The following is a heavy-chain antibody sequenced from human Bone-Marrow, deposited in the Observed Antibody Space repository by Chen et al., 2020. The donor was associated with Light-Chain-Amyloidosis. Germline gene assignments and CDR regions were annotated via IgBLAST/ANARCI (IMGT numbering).Heavy chain of an antibody. Sequence: EVQLVESGGGLLQRGGSLRLSCAASGFAFSSYAMSWVRQAAGKGLGWVSTISGSGGSRYYGDSVKGRLTISRDNSKNALFLQMNSLRAEDTAVYYCAKDISYDDILPGYPADAFDIWGQGTMVTVSS. J-gene: IGHJ3*02. V-gene: IGHV3-23*04. CDR1: GFAFSSYA. CDR2: ISGSGGSR. D-gene: IGHD3-9*01. CDR3: AKDISYDDILPGYPADAFDI.